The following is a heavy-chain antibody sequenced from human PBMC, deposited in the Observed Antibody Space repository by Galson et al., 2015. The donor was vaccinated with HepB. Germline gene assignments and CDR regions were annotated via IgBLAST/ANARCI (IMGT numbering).Heavy chain of an antibody. V-gene: IGHV1-2*02. J-gene: IGHJ4*02. Sequence: SVKVSCKASGYTFTGYYMHWVRQAPGQGLEWMGWINPNSGGTNYAQKFQGRVTMTRDTSISTAYMELSRLRSDDTAVYYCARAWDSSGWYINYWGQGTLVTVSS. D-gene: IGHD6-19*01. CDR1: GYTFTGYY. CDR3: ARAWDSSGWYINY. CDR2: INPNSGGT.